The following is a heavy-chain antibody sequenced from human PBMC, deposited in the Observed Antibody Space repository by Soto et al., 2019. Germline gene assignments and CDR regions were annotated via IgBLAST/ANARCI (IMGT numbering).Heavy chain of an antibody. V-gene: IGHV5-10-1*01. Sequence: PGESLKISCKGSGYSFTSYWISWVRQMPGKGLEWMGRIDPSDSYTNYSPSFQGHVTISADKSISTAYLQWSSLKASDTAMYYCARSRPHIVVVTARQTDIWGQGTMVTV. CDR1: GYSFTSYW. D-gene: IGHD2-21*02. CDR2: IDPSDSYT. CDR3: ARSRPHIVVVTARQTDI. J-gene: IGHJ3*02.